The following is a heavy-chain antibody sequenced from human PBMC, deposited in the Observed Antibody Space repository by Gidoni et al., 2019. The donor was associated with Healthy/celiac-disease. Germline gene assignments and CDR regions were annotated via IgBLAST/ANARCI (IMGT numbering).Heavy chain of an antibody. CDR3: AHWKHDYGGNSERSHFDY. D-gene: IGHD4-17*01. Sequence: QITLKESGPTLVNPTQTLTLTCTFSGFSLSTSGVGVGWIRQPPGKALGWLALIYWNDDQRYSPSLKSRLTITKDTSKNQVVLTMTNMDPVDTATYSCAHWKHDYGGNSERSHFDYWGQGTLVTVSS. CDR1: GFSLSTSGVG. CDR2: IYWNDDQ. J-gene: IGHJ4*02. V-gene: IGHV2-5*01.